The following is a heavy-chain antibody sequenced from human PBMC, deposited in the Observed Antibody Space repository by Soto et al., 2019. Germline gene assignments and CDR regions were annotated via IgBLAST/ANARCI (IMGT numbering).Heavy chain of an antibody. J-gene: IGHJ4*02. CDR1: GFTFSSYA. CDR3: ERAEELAATHPPFDY. CDR2: ISYDGSNK. V-gene: IGHV3-30-3*01. D-gene: IGHD2-15*01. Sequence: QVQLVESGGGVVQPGRSLRLSCAASGFTFSSYAMHWVRMAPGKGLEWVAVISYDGSNKYYADSVKGRFTISRDNSKNTLYLKRNSMRAKDTTVYYCERAEELAATHPPFDYWGQGTLVTVSS.